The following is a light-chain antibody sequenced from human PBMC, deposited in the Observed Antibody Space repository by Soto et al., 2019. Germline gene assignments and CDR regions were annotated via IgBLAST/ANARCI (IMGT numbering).Light chain of an antibody. Sequence: IVVTKCASTLSVSPGESATLACRASQSIXSNLGWYQQKPGQTPRFLXYGASSRATGIPDRLSGSGSGTDFTLTISRLEPEDFAVYYCQQYGSSPRTFGQGTKVDIK. CDR3: QQYGSSPRT. CDR1: QSIXSN. J-gene: IGKJ1*01. V-gene: IGKV3-20*01. CDR2: GAS.